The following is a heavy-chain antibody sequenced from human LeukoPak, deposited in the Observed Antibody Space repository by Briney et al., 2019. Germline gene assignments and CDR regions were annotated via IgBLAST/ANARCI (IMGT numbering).Heavy chain of an antibody. CDR3: AKDLRPIVVLSYYYYYGMDV. V-gene: IGHV3-23*01. CDR2: ISSSGGGT. D-gene: IGHD2-2*01. CDR1: GFIFRNFA. J-gene: IGHJ6*02. Sequence: PGGSLRLSCVASGFIFRNFAMSWVRQAPGKGLEWVSAISSSGGGTYYADSVKGRFTITRDNSKNTLDLQMTSLRAEDSAAYYCAKDLRPIVVLSYYYYYGMDVWGQGTTVTVSS.